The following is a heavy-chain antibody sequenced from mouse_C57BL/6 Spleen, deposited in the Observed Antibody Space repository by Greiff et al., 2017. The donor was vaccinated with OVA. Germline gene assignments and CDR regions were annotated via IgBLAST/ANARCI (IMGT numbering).Heavy chain of an antibody. J-gene: IGHJ1*03. D-gene: IGHD2-12*01. CDR1: GYSITSGYY. CDR2: ISYDGSN. Sequence: EVQLVESGPGLVKPSQSLSLTCSVTGYSITSGYYWNWIRQFPGNKLEWMGYISYDGSNNYNPSLKNRISITRDTSKNQFFLKLNSVTTEDTATYYCAREDTNFDVWGTGTTVTVSS. CDR3: AREDTNFDV. V-gene: IGHV3-6*01.